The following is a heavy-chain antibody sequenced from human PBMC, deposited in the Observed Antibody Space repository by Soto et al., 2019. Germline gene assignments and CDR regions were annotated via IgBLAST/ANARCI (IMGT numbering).Heavy chain of an antibody. Sequence: GASVKVSCKASGYTFTSYDINWVRQATGQGLEWMGWMNPNSGNTGYAQKFQGRVTMTRNTSISTAYMELSSLRSDDTAVYYCARDTYYYGSGENWFDPWGQGTLVTVSA. J-gene: IGHJ5*02. CDR1: GYTFTSYD. V-gene: IGHV1-8*01. D-gene: IGHD3-10*01. CDR3: ARDTYYYGSGENWFDP. CDR2: MNPNSGNT.